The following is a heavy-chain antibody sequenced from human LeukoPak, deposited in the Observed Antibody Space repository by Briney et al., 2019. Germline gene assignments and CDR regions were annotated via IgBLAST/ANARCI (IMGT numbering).Heavy chain of an antibody. D-gene: IGHD6-13*01. CDR3: ARAAAGTGSWLQYFDY. V-gene: IGHV3-21*01. J-gene: IGHJ4*02. Sequence: SGGSLRLSCAASGFTFSTYSPNWVRQAPGKGLEWVSSITSSSSYIYYADSLKGRFTISRDNAKNSLYLQMNSLRAEDTAVYYCARAAAGTGSWLQYFDYWGQGTLVTVSS. CDR1: GFTFSTYS. CDR2: ITSSSSYI.